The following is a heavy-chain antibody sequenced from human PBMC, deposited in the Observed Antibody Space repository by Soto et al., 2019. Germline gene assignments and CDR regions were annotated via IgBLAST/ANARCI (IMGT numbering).Heavy chain of an antibody. V-gene: IGHV1-18*01. CDR2: ISAHNGNT. CDR3: ARGRYGEY. J-gene: IGHJ4*02. D-gene: IGHD3-10*01. CDR1: GYTFTSYG. Sequence: QVHLVQSGAAVKKPGASVKVSCTASGYTFTSYGITWVRQAPGQGLEWMGWISAHNGNTDYAQKLQGRVIVTRDTSTSTAYMELRSLRSDDTAVYYCARGRYGEYWGQGARVTVSS.